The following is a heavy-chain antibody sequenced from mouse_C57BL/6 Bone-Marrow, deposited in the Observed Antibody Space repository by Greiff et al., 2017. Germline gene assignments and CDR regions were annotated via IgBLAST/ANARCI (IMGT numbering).Heavy chain of an antibody. D-gene: IGHD1-1*01. CDR1: EYEFPSHD. CDR2: INSDGGST. CDR3: ARHPYGSMGYFDV. Sequence: EVHLVESGGGLVQPGASLKLSCESTEYEFPSHDMSWVRKTPEKRLELVAAINSDGGSTYYPDTMESRFIISSDNTKKTLYLRMSSLRSEDTALYYCARHPYGSMGYFDVWGTGTTVTVSS. J-gene: IGHJ1*03. V-gene: IGHV5-2*01.